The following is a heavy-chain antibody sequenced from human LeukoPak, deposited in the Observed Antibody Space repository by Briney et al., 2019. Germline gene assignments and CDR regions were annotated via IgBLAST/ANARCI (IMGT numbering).Heavy chain of an antibody. Sequence: GGSLRLSCATSGFTFSNYGMHWVRQAPGKGLEWVADISSDGRHKHYVDSVKGRFTISRDNSKNTLYLQMNSLRAEDTAVYYCAKDKELRYFDWLFDLDYWGQGTLVTVSS. CDR1: GFTFSNYG. J-gene: IGHJ4*02. V-gene: IGHV3-30*18. CDR3: AKDKELRYFDWLFDLDY. D-gene: IGHD3-9*01. CDR2: ISSDGRHK.